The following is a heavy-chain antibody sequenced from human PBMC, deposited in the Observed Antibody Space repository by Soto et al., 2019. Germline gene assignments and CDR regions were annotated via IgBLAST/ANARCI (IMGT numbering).Heavy chain of an antibody. D-gene: IGHD2-15*01. Sequence: PSENLSLTCAVSGGSISSSNWWSWVRQPPGKGLEWIGEIYHSGSTNYNPSLKSRVTISVDKSKNQFSLKLSSVTAADTAVYYCARAGRGYCSGGSCYSGLHGMDVRGQGTTVTVSS. CDR1: GGSISSSNW. CDR2: IYHSGST. J-gene: IGHJ6*02. CDR3: ARAGRGYCSGGSCYSGLHGMDV. V-gene: IGHV4-4*02.